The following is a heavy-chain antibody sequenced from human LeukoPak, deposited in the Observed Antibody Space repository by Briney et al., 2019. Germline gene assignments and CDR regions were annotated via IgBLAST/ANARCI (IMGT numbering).Heavy chain of an antibody. V-gene: IGHV1-8*01. D-gene: IGHD3-10*01. CDR1: GYTFTSYD. CDR3: ARGRYYYGSGSKNYYFDY. J-gene: IGHJ4*02. Sequence: ASVKVSCKASGYTFTSYDINWVRQATGQGLEWMGWMNPNSGNTGYAQKFQGRVTMTRNTSISTAYTELSSLRSEDTAVYYCARGRYYYGSGSKNYYFDYWGQGTLVTVSS. CDR2: MNPNSGNT.